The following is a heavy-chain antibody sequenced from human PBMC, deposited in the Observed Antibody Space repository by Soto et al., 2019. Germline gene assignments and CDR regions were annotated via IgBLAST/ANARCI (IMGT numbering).Heavy chain of an antibody. CDR1: GGTFSSYA. V-gene: IGHV1-69*13. Sequence: ASVKVSCKASGGTFSSYAISWVRQAPGQGLEWMGGIIPIFGTANYAQKFQGRVTITADESTSTAYMELSSLRSEDTAVYYCASGWGYSSSYYFDYWGQGTLVTVSS. J-gene: IGHJ4*02. CDR2: IIPIFGTA. CDR3: ASGWGYSSSYYFDY. D-gene: IGHD6-6*01.